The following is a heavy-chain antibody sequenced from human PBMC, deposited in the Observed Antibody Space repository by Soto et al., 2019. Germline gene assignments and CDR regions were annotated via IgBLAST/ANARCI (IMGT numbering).Heavy chain of an antibody. CDR3: ARTPYSSGWYQGY. D-gene: IGHD6-19*01. CDR2: INPSDGRT. J-gene: IGHJ4*02. Sequence: ASVKVSCKASGYTYTSYYMHWVRQAPGQGLEWMGIINPSDGRTTYAQKLQGRVTMTTDTSTSTAYMELRSLRSDDTAVYYCARTPYSSGWYQGYWGQGTLVTVSS. CDR1: GYTYTSYY. V-gene: IGHV1-46*01.